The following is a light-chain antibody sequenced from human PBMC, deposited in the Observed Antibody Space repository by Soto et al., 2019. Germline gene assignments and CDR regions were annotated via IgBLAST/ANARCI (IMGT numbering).Light chain of an antibody. Sequence: EFVLTQSPGTLSLSPGETAALSCRSSQSVGSAFLAWYQQRPGQSPRLLIYGSSTRAAGIPDKFSGSGSGTDFTLTINRLEPEDFAVYYCQYYANSIHTSGQGAKLEIK. J-gene: IGKJ2*01. CDR2: GSS. V-gene: IGKV3-20*01. CDR1: QSVGSAF. CDR3: QYYANSIHT.